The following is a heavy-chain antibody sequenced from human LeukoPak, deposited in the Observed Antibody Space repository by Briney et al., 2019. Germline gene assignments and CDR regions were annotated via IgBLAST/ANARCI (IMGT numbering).Heavy chain of an antibody. CDR1: GFIFTSYA. D-gene: IGHD6-13*01. V-gene: IGHV3-7*01. Sequence: GGSLRLSCAASGFIFTSYAMHWVRQAPGKGLEWVANIKQDGSEKYYVDSVKGRFTISRDNAKNSLYLQMNSLRAEDTAVYYCARSMYSSSWWSNYYYMDVWGKGTTVTVSS. CDR3: ARSMYSSSWWSNYYYMDV. CDR2: IKQDGSEK. J-gene: IGHJ6*03.